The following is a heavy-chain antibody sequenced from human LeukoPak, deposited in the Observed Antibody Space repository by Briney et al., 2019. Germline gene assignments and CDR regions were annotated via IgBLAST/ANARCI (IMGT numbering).Heavy chain of an antibody. V-gene: IGHV3-21*01. CDR2: ISSSSSYI. D-gene: IGHD2-15*01. CDR3: ARDGVAAGGYWYFDL. J-gene: IGHJ2*01. Sequence: GGSLRLSCAASGFTFSSYSMNWVRQAPGKGLEWVSSISSSSSYIYYADSVKGRFTISRDNAKNSLYLQMSSLRAEDTAVYYCARDGVAAGGYWYFDLRGRGTLVTVSS. CDR1: GFTFSSYS.